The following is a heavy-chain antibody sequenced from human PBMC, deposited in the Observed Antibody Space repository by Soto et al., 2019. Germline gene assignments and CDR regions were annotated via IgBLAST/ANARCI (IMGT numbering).Heavy chain of an antibody. D-gene: IGHD6-13*01. Sequence: QVQLVESGGGVVQPGRSLRLSCAASGFTFSSYAMHWVRQAPGKGLEWVAVISYDGSNKYYADSVKGRFTISRDNSKNTLYLQMNSLRAEDTAVYYCAREQGSSWDYGIDVWGQGTTVTVSS. J-gene: IGHJ6*02. CDR3: AREQGSSWDYGIDV. V-gene: IGHV3-30-3*01. CDR1: GFTFSSYA. CDR2: ISYDGSNK.